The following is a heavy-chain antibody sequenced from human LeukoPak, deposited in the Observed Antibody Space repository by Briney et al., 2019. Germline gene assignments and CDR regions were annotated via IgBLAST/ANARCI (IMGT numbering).Heavy chain of an antibody. Sequence: GGSLRLSCAASGFTFSSYAMHWVRQALGKGLEWVAVISYDGSNKYYADSVKGRFTISRDNSKNTLYLQMDSLRAEDTAVYYCARGVTMVRVFDYWGQGTLVTVSS. D-gene: IGHD3-10*01. CDR1: GFTFSSYA. J-gene: IGHJ4*02. CDR2: ISYDGSNK. V-gene: IGHV3-30*01. CDR3: ARGVTMVRVFDY.